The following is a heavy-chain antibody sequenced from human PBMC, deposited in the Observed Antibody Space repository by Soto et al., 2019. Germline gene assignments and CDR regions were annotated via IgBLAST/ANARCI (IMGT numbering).Heavy chain of an antibody. CDR2: IYPRDSDV. CDR3: ARQHPLDSRVWYD. J-gene: IGHJ4*02. V-gene: IGHV5-51*01. CDR1: GDSFTGFW. Sequence: GESLKISCKVFGDSFTGFWVGWVRQVPGKGLEWVASIYPRDSDVRYNPSFQGQVTISADRSTTIAYLQWSSLKASDTAIYYCARQHPLDSRVWYDWGQGTLVTVSS. D-gene: IGHD6-19*01.